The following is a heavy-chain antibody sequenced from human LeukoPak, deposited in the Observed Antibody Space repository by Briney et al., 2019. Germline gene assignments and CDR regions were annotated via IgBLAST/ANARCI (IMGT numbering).Heavy chain of an antibody. V-gene: IGHV3-23*01. CDR3: ARGRVKQQLAFDY. J-gene: IGHJ4*02. D-gene: IGHD6-13*01. CDR1: GFTFSSY. CDR2: ISGSGGST. Sequence: GGSLRLSCVASGFTFSSYMSWVRQAPGKGLEWVSAISGSGGSTYYADSVKGRFTISRDNAKNSLYLQMNSLRAEDTAVYYCARGRVKQQLAFDYWGQGTLVTVSS.